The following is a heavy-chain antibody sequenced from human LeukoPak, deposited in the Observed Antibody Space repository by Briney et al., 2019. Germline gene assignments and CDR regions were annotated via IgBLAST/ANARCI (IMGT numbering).Heavy chain of an antibody. D-gene: IGHD2-21*02. CDR2: ISSSSSYI. J-gene: IGHJ4*02. V-gene: IGHV3-21*01. CDR1: GFTFSSYS. Sequence: GGSLRLSCAASGFTFSSYSMNWVRQAPGKGLEWVSSISSSSSYIYYADSVKGRFTISRDNAKNSLYLQMNSLRAEDTAVYYCAGEGVTAHPFDYWGQGTLVTVSS. CDR3: AGEGVTAHPFDY.